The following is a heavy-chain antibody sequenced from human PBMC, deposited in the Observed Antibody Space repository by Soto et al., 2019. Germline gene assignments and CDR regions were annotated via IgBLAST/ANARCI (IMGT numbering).Heavy chain of an antibody. D-gene: IGHD3-22*01. Sequence: GASVKVSCKASGYTFSSYAISWVRQAPGQGLEWMGWISAYNGNTNYAQKLQDRVTMTTDTSTNTAYMDLRSLRSDDTAMYYCVRDLPNDPSATVYWGQGTMVTVSS. CDR2: ISAYNGNT. CDR3: VRDLPNDPSATVY. CDR1: GYTFSSYA. V-gene: IGHV1-18*01. J-gene: IGHJ4*01.